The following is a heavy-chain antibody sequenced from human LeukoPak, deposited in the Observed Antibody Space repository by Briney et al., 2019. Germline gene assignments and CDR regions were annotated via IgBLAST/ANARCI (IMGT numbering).Heavy chain of an antibody. CDR2: IYYSGPI. Sequence: SETLSLTCTVSGGSISSGYWSWIRQHPGKGLEWIGYIYYSGPIYYNPSLKSRLTISLGTSKNQFSLKLSSVTAADTAVYYCATRFEGWAEAFDVWGQGSMVTVSS. J-gene: IGHJ3*01. V-gene: IGHV4-31*03. D-gene: IGHD3-16*01. CDR1: GGSISSGY. CDR3: ATRFEGWAEAFDV.